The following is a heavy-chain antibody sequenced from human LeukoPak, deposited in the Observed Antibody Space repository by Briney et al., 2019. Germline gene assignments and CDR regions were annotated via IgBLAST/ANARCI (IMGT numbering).Heavy chain of an antibody. CDR2: IIPIFGTA. D-gene: IGHD3-22*01. V-gene: IGHV1-69*05. Sequence: ASVKVSCKASGGTFSSYAISWVRQAPGQGLEWMGGIIPIFGTASYAQKFQGRVTITTDESTSTAYMELSSLRSEDTAVYYCARAPYYYDSSGYSDAFDIWGQGTMVTVSS. CDR1: GGTFSSYA. CDR3: ARAPYYYDSSGYSDAFDI. J-gene: IGHJ3*02.